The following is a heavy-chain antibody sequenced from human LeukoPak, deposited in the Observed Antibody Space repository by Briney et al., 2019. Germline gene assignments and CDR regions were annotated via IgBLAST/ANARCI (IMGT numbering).Heavy chain of an antibody. J-gene: IGHJ4*02. Sequence: SETLSLTCAVYGGSFSGYYWSWIRQPPGKGLEWIGEINHSGSTNYNPSLKSRVTISVDTSKNQFSLKLSSVTAADTAVYYCAGGGIAVAGTRWKRLDYWGQGTLVTVSS. CDR1: GGSFSGYY. CDR3: AGGGIAVAGTRWKRLDY. V-gene: IGHV4-34*01. CDR2: INHSGST. D-gene: IGHD6-19*01.